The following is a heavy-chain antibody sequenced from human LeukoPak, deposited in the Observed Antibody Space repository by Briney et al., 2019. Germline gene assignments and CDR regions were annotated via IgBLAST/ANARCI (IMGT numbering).Heavy chain of an antibody. D-gene: IGHD3/OR15-3a*01. CDR2: IWFDGSNE. CDR3: AKVVPFELGFDY. J-gene: IGHJ4*02. Sequence: GRSLRLSCAASGFIFSNYGMQWVRQAPGKGLEWVAVIWFDGSNEDYADSVKGRFTISRDNSKNTLFLQMNSLRAEDTAVYYCAKVVPFELGFDYWGQGTLVTVSS. CDR1: GFIFSNYG. V-gene: IGHV3-33*06.